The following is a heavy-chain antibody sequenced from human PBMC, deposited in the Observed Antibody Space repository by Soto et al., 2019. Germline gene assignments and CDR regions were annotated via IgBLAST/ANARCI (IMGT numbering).Heavy chain of an antibody. J-gene: IGHJ4*02. D-gene: IGHD5-12*01. CDR3: AKANSGDDDEFDY. V-gene: IGHV1-2*02. CDR2: INPKSGGS. CDR1: GYTFTGYY. Sequence: AASVKVSCKASGYTFTGYYMHWVRQAPGQGLEWMGWINPKSGGSSYAQKFQGRVTMTRDTSSSSAYMELSSLRSDDTAVYYCAKANSGDDDEFDYWGQGTPVTVSS.